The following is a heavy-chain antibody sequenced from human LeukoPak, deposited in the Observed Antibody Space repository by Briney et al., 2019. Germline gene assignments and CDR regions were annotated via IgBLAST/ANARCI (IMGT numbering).Heavy chain of an antibody. CDR2: IKNKPDGETT. V-gene: IGHV3-15*01. CDR1: GCTFRNAW. Sequence: GGSLRLSCLASGCTFRNAWMSWVRLAPGKGLEWVGRIKNKPDGETTDYAAPVKGRFTISRDDSKNTLYLQMESLKTEDTALYYCTTDVVGRDGYAYYYYYMDVWGKGTTVTVSS. D-gene: IGHD5-24*01. J-gene: IGHJ6*03. CDR3: TTDVVGRDGYAYYYYYMDV.